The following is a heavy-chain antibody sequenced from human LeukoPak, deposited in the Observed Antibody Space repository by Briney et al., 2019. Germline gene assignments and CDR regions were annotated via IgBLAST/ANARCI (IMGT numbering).Heavy chain of an antibody. CDR2: IYTSGST. CDR1: GGSISSYY. Sequence: SETLSLTCTVSGGSISSYYWSRIRQPAGKGLEWIGRIYTSGSTNYNPSLKSRVTMSVDTSKNQFSLKLSSVTAADTAVYYCARAEVGYSYGYYFDYWGQGTLVTVSS. J-gene: IGHJ4*02. D-gene: IGHD5-18*01. CDR3: ARAEVGYSYGYYFDY. V-gene: IGHV4-4*07.